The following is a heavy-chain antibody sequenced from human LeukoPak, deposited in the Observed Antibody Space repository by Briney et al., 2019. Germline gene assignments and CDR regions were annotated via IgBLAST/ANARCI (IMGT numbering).Heavy chain of an antibody. J-gene: IGHJ4*02. CDR3: ARVVGGNYYGSETDDY. CDR2: INPNSGGT. CDR1: AYSFTDFY. Sequence: ASVKVSCKASAYSFTDFYLHWVRQAPGQGLEWMGRINPNSGGTNYAQKFQGRVTMTRDTSISTAYMELSSLRSDDTAVYYCARVVGGNYYGSETDDYWGQGTLVTVSS. V-gene: IGHV1-2*06. D-gene: IGHD3-10*01.